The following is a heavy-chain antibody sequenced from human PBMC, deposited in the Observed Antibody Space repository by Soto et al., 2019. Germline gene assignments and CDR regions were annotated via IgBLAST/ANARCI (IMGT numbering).Heavy chain of an antibody. J-gene: IGHJ6*03. CDR2: ISWNSDRT. CDR1: GFSFDDYV. CDR3: ARGLGFSFYYIEV. Sequence: PGGSLRLSCAASGFSFDDYVLHWVRQVPGKGLEWVSGISWNSDRTGYADSVKGRFTISRDNAKNSLYLQMSSLRAEDTALYYCARGLGFSFYYIEVWGKGTTVTVSS. D-gene: IGHD6-25*01. V-gene: IGHV3-9*01.